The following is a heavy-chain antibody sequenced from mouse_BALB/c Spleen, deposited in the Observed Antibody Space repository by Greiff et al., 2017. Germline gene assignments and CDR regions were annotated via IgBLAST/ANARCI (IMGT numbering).Heavy chain of an antibody. J-gene: IGHJ4*01. Sequence: EVPRVESGGGLVQPGGSRKLSCAASGFSFSSFGMHWVRQAPESGLEWVAYISSGSSTIYYADTVRGRFTISRDNPKNTLFLQMTNLRSEDTAMYYCAARYDYYAMDYWGQGTSVTVSA. CDR1: GFSFSSFG. CDR2: ISSGSSTI. CDR3: AARYDYYAMDY. V-gene: IGHV5-17*02. D-gene: IGHD2-14*01.